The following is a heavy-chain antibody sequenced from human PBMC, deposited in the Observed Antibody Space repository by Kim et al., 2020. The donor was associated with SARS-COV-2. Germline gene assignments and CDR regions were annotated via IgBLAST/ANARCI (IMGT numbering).Heavy chain of an antibody. J-gene: IGHJ3*02. D-gene: IGHD3-3*01. CDR3: ASSITIFGVVTDAFDI. V-gene: IGHV5-51*01. CDR1: GYSFTSYW. CDR2: IYPGDSDT. Sequence: GESLKISCKGSGYSFTSYWIGWVRQMPGKGLEWMGIIYPGDSDTRYSPSFQGQVTISADKSISTAYLQWSSLKASDTAMYYCASSITIFGVVTDAFDIWGQGTMVTVSS.